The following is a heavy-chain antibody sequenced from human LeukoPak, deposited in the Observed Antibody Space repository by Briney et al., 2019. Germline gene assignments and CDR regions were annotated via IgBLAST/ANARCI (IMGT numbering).Heavy chain of an antibody. CDR2: IYTSGST. J-gene: IGHJ4*02. Sequence: SETLSLTCTVSGGSISSGSYYWSWIRQPAGTGLEWIGRIYTSGSTNYNPSLKSRVTISVDTSKNQFSLKLSSVTAADTAVYYCARATTYDILNGFSDYWGQGTLVTVSS. V-gene: IGHV4-61*02. CDR1: GGSISSGSYY. CDR3: ARATTYDILNGFSDY. D-gene: IGHD3-9*01.